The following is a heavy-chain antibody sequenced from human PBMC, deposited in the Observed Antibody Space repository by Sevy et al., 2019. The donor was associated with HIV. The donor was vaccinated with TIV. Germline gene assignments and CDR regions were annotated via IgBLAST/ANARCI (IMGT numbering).Heavy chain of an antibody. J-gene: IGHJ4*02. V-gene: IGHV3-33*01. CDR2: IWYDGSNK. Sequence: GGSLRLSCAASGFTFSSYGMHWVRQAPGKGLEWVAVIWYDGSNKYYADSVKGRFTISRDNSKNTLYLQMNSLRAEDTAVYYCARDRTGGAYYYYGIDYWGQGTLVTVSS. CDR1: GFTFSSYG. CDR3: ARDRTGGAYYYYGIDY. D-gene: IGHD3-22*01.